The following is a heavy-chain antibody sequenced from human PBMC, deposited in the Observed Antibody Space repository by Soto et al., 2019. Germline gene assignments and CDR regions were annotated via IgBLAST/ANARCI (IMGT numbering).Heavy chain of an antibody. Sequence: SETLSLTCTVSGGSISSYYWSWIRQPPGKGLEWIGYIYYSGSTNYNPSLKSRVTISVDTSKNQFSLKLSSVTAADTAVYYCAREVLSSGYYSNWFDPWGQGTLVTAPQ. CDR2: IYYSGST. D-gene: IGHD3-22*01. CDR1: GGSISSYY. J-gene: IGHJ5*02. V-gene: IGHV4-59*01. CDR3: AREVLSSGYYSNWFDP.